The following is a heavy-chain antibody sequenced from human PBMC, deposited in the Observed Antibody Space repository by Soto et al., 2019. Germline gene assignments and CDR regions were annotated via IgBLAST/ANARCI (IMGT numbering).Heavy chain of an antibody. J-gene: IGHJ6*02. CDR2: IYYSGST. CDR1: GGSISSSSYY. Sequence: KAXGTLALTCTVSGGSISSSSYYGGWIRQPPGKGLEWIGSIYYSGSTYYNPSLKSRVTISVDTSKNQFSLKLSSVTAADTAVYYCARPTYDFWSGYYYYYGMDVWGQGTTVTVSS. D-gene: IGHD3-3*01. CDR3: ARPTYDFWSGYYYYYGMDV. V-gene: IGHV4-39*01.